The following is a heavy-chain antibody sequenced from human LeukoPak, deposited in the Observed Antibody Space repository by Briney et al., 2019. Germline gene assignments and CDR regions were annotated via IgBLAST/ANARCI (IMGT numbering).Heavy chain of an antibody. J-gene: IGHJ4*02. Sequence: GGSLRLSCAASGFTFSRYAMSWVRQAPGKGLEWVSAISGSGGSTYYADSVKGRFTISRDNSKNTLYLQMNSLRAEDTAVYYCAKASWIQLWLPDYWGQGTLVTVSS. CDR1: GFTFSRYA. CDR3: AKASWIQLWLPDY. CDR2: ISGSGGST. V-gene: IGHV3-23*01. D-gene: IGHD5-18*01.